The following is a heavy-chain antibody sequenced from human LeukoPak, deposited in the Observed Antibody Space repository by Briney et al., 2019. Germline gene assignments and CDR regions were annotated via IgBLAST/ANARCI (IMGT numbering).Heavy chain of an antibody. J-gene: IGHJ4*02. V-gene: IGHV3-7*01. CDR1: GFTFSSYE. CDR3: AKQLSSNAN. D-gene: IGHD5-18*01. CDR2: TNQDGSEK. Sequence: PGGSLRLSCAASGFTFSSYEMNWVRQAPGEGLEWVANTNQDGSEKYYADSVKGRFTISRDNAKNSLYLQMNGLRAEDTAVYYCAKQLSSNANWGQGTLVTVSS.